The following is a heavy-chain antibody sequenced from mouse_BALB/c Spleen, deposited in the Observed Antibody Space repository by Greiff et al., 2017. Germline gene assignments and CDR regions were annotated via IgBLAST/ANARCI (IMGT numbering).Heavy chain of an antibody. Sequence: EVKLMESGPGLVKPSQSLSLTCTVTGYSITSDYAWNWIRQFPGNKLEWMGYISYSGSTSYNPSLKSRISITRDTSKNQFFLQLNSVTTEDTATYYCARVYYGKYYYAMDYWGQGTSVTVSS. CDR2: ISYSGST. V-gene: IGHV3-2*02. CDR3: ARVYYGKYYYAMDY. CDR1: GYSITSDYA. D-gene: IGHD2-1*01. J-gene: IGHJ4*01.